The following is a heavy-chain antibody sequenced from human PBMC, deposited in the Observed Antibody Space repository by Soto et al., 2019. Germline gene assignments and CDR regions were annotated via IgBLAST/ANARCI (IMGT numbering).Heavy chain of an antibody. CDR1: GFTFNKYS. D-gene: IGHD3-22*01. Sequence: EVRLVESGGGLVKPGGSLRLSCAASGFTFNKYSMNWVRQAPGKGLEWVSYITSKTGDQYYADSVKGRFIISRDNTKNSLSLQVTSLSDEDTAVYYCTRDLLPNDRGLGDLAYWGQGTLVTVSS. J-gene: IGHJ4*02. CDR2: ITSKTGDQ. V-gene: IGHV3-21*06. CDR3: TRDLLPNDRGLGDLAY.